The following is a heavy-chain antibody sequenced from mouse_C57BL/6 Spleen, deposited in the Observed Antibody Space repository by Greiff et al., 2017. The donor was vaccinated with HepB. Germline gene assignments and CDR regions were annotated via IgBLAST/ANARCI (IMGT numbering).Heavy chain of an antibody. J-gene: IGHJ4*01. Sequence: EVKVEESGGGLVKPGGSLKLSCAASGFTFSDYGMHWVRQAPEKGLEWVAYISSGSSTIYYADTVKGRFTISRDNAKNTLFLQMTSLRSEDTAMYDCARPYYEGYDVDYAMDYWGQGASVTVSS. CDR3: ARPYYEGYDVDYAMDY. CDR2: ISSGSSTI. D-gene: IGHD2-3*01. V-gene: IGHV5-17*01. CDR1: GFTFSDYG.